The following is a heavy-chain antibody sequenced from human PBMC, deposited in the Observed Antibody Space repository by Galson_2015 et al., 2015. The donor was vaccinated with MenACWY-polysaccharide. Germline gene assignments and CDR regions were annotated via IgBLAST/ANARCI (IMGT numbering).Heavy chain of an antibody. V-gene: IGHV4-61*02. D-gene: IGHD3-16*01. CDR2: IYTSGST. J-gene: IGHJ6*02. CDR3: TRATFGLYGMDI. Sequence: LSLTCIVSGGSISSGTYYWSWIRQSAGEGLEWIGRIYTSGSTNYNPSLRSRVTISIDTSKNQFSLKLNSVTAADTAVYYCTRATFGLYGMDIWGQGTTVTVSS. CDR1: GGSISSGTYY.